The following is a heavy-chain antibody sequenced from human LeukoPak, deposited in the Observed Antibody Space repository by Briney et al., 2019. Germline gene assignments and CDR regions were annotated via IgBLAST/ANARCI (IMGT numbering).Heavy chain of an antibody. CDR1: GNIFTDLS. D-gene: IGHD2/OR15-2a*01. CDR2: FDPEDVET. Sequence: ASVKVSCKVSGNIFTDLSMNWVRQAPGKGLEWMGGFDPEDVETIYAQKFQGRVTMTEDTSTATAYMDLSSLRPDDTAVYYCATDFYRGRQFDYWGQGTLVTVSS. V-gene: IGHV1-24*01. CDR3: ATDFYRGRQFDY. J-gene: IGHJ4*02.